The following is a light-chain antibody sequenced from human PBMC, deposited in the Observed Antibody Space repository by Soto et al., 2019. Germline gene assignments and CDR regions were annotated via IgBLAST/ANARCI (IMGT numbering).Light chain of an antibody. CDR1: TSNIGNNY. J-gene: IGLJ1*01. Sequence: QSVLTQPPSVSAAPGQKVTISCSGSTSNIGNNYVSWFQQLTGTAPKLPIYENDKRPPGIPDRFSGSTSGTSATLGITGLKTGDEADYYCGTWDSSLSVYVFATGTKLTVL. CDR2: END. CDR3: GTWDSSLSVYV. V-gene: IGLV1-51*02.